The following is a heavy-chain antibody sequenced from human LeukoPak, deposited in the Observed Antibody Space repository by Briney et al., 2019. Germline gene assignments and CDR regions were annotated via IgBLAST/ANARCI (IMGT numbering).Heavy chain of an antibody. J-gene: IGHJ5*02. Sequence: PSETLSLTCAVSGYSLSSNDYSWRWIRQPPGTGLEWLGYVYYSGSTYYNPSLKSRLTLSVDTSKNQFSLNLHSATAADTAVYYCARARDGYDFFDPWGQGTLVTVSS. CDR1: GYSLSSNDYS. V-gene: IGHV4-30-4*07. CDR2: VYYSGST. CDR3: ARARDGYDFFDP. D-gene: IGHD5-24*01.